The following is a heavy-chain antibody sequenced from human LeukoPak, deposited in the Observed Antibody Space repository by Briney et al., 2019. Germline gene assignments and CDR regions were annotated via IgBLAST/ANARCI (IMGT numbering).Heavy chain of an antibody. Sequence: GSLRLSCAASGFTVSSNYMSWVRQAPGKGLEWVSVIYSANSAYYADSVKGRFTISRDNSKNTLNLQMNSLRAEDTALYYCARGPPLDYWGQGTLVTVSS. CDR2: IYSANSA. CDR1: GFTVSSNY. CDR3: ARGPPLDY. J-gene: IGHJ4*02. V-gene: IGHV3-53*01.